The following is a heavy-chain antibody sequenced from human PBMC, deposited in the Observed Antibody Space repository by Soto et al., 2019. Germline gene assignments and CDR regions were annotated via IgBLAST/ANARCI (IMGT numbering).Heavy chain of an antibody. CDR3: AKDLYSNYGDAFDI. J-gene: IGHJ3*02. CDR2: ISWNSDNI. V-gene: IGHV3-9*01. D-gene: IGHD4-4*01. CDR1: GFTFDDYA. Sequence: PGGYLRLSCAASGFTFDDYAMHWVRQAPGKGLEWVSGISWNSDNIVYADSVKGRFTISRDNAKNSLYLQMNSLRAEDTALYYCAKDLYSNYGDAFDIWGQGTMVTVS.